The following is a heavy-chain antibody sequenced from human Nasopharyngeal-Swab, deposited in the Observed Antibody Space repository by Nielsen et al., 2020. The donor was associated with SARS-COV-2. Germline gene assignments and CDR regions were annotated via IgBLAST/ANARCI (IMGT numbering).Heavy chain of an antibody. CDR1: GFPFSDYY. CDR2: IHSVSSFT. Sequence: GSLRLSCTASGFPFSDYYMSWVRQAPGKGLEWVSYIHSVSSFTDYADSVKGRFTISRDNDKNTLYLQMNSLRAEDTAVYYCARGRYNPYWGQGTLVTVAS. CDR3: ARGRYNPY. J-gene: IGHJ4*02. D-gene: IGHD1-14*01. V-gene: IGHV3-11*06.